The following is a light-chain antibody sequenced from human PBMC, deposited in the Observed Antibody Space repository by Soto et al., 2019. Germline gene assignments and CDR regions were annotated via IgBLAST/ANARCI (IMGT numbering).Light chain of an antibody. CDR3: QQYDGYSRT. V-gene: IGKV1-5*01. CDR2: DAS. CDR1: QSISSW. Sequence: DIQMTQSPSTLSASVGDRVTITCRASQSISSWLAWYQQKPGKAPKLLIYDASSLESGVPSRFSGSGSRTEFTLTISSLQPDDFATYYCQQYDGYSRTFGQGTKVDIK. J-gene: IGKJ1*01.